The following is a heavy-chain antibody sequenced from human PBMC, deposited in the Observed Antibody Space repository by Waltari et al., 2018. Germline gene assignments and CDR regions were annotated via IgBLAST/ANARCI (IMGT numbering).Heavy chain of an antibody. V-gene: IGHV1-2*06. CDR3: ARDQGMSSSTADDY. CDR2: INPTRGGT. D-gene: IGHD6-6*01. J-gene: IGHJ4*02. Sequence: QVQLVQSGAEVKKPGATVKVSCKASGYTFTGYYMHWVRQAPGQGLEWMGRINPTRGGTNYAQKLQGRVTMTRDTSISTAYMELSRLRSDDTAVYYCARDQGMSSSTADDYWGQGTLVTVSS. CDR1: GYTFTGYY.